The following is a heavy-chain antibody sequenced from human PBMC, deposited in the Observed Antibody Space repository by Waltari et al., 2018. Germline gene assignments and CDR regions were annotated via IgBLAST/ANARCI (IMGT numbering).Heavy chain of an antibody. CDR2: IYSGGST. J-gene: IGHJ4*02. D-gene: IGHD6-19*01. CDR3: AKVFAVAGTAHFDY. V-gene: IGHV3-23*03. Sequence: EVQLVQSGAEVKKPGESLKISCKGSGYSFTSYWIGWVRQMPGKGLEWVSVIYSGGSTYYADSVKGRFTISRDNSKNTLYLQMNSLRAEDTAVYYCAKVFAVAGTAHFDYWGQGTLVTVSS. CDR1: GYSFTSYW.